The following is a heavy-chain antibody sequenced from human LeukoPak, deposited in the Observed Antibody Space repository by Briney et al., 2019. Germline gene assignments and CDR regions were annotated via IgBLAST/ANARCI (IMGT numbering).Heavy chain of an antibody. D-gene: IGHD1-14*01. CDR3: ARHMTTNYYYYMDV. J-gene: IGHJ6*03. Sequence: SETLSLTCTVSGYSISSGYYWGWIRQPPGKGLEWIGSIYHSGSTYYNPPLKSRVTISVDTSKNQFSLKLSSVTAADTAVYHCARHMTTNYYYYMDVWGKGTTVTVSS. CDR2: IYHSGST. V-gene: IGHV4-38-2*02. CDR1: GYSISSGYY.